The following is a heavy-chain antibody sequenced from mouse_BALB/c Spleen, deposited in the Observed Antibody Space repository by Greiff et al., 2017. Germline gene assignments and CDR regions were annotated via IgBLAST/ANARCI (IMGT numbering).Heavy chain of an antibody. J-gene: IGHJ3*01. D-gene: IGHD2-4*01. V-gene: IGHV1-39*01. CDR3: ARFDYGAY. Sequence: VQLQQTGPELVKPGASVKISCKASGYSFTDYIMLWVKQSHGKSLEWIGNINPYYGSTSYNLKFKGKATLTVDKSSSTAYMQLNSLTSEDSAVYYCARFDYGAYWGQETLVTVSA. CDR1: GYSFTDYI. CDR2: INPYYGST.